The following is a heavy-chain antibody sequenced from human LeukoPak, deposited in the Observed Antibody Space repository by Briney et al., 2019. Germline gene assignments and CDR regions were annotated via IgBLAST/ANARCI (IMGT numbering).Heavy chain of an antibody. V-gene: IGHV3-48*04. J-gene: IGHJ4*02. Sequence: GGSLRLSCAASGFTFSSYSMNWVRQAPGKGLEWVSYISSSSSTIYYADSVKGRFTISRDNAKNSLYLQMNSLRAEDTAVYYCVSALTTVTTSDETNWGQGTLVTVSS. CDR3: VSALTTVTTSDETN. D-gene: IGHD4-17*01. CDR1: GFTFSSYS. CDR2: ISSSSSTI.